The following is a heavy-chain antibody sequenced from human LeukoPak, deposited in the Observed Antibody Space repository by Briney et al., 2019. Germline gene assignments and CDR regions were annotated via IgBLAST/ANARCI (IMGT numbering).Heavy chain of an antibody. D-gene: IGHD6-13*01. CDR1: GGSFSGYY. CDR2: INHSGNT. J-gene: IGHJ4*02. Sequence: PSETLSLTCAVYGGSFSGYYRSWIRQLPGKGLEWIGEINHSGNTNYNPSLKSRVTISVDTSKNQFSLKLSSVTAADTAVYYCASRGSSWYGHIDYWGQGTLVTVSS. V-gene: IGHV4-34*01. CDR3: ASRGSSWYGHIDY.